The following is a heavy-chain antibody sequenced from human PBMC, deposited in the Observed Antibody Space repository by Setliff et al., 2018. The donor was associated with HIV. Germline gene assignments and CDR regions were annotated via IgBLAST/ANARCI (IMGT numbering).Heavy chain of an antibody. Sequence: ESGPTLVNPTQTLTLTCTFSRLSLSTSGVGVGWIRQSPGKALEWLAFIYWNNNKHYSTSLKSRLTVTKDTSKNRVVFTMTNMDPVDTATYYCAYSGRQLRGPYFDFWGQGTQVTVSS. J-gene: IGHJ4*02. CDR3: AYSGRQLRGPYFDF. V-gene: IGHV2-5*01. D-gene: IGHD1-1*01. CDR2: IYWNNNK. CDR1: RLSLSTSGVG.